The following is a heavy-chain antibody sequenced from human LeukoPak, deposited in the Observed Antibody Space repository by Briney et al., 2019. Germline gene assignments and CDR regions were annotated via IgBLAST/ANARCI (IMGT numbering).Heavy chain of an antibody. Sequence: SETLSLTCTVSGGSISSSSYYWGWIRQPPGKGLEWIGSIYYSGSTYYNPSFKSRVTISVDTSKNQFSLKLSSVTAADTAVYYCARLKYYFDYWGQGTLVTVSS. V-gene: IGHV4-39*01. CDR2: IYYSGST. J-gene: IGHJ4*02. CDR1: GGSISSSSYY. CDR3: ARLKYYFDY.